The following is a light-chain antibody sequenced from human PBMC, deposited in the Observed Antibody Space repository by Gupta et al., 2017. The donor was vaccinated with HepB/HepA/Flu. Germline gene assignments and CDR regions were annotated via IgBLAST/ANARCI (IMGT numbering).Light chain of an antibody. J-gene: IGKJ4*01. CDR1: QSRRHSNGHNY. Sequence: DILMTHSLLSLSVTPGEPASIYCRSSQSRRHSNGHNYLDWYLQNPGQAPQLLIYVSSNRAFGVPDRFSGSGSGTDFTLTISRVEADDVGVYYCRQALQIPRTFGGGTKVEIK. CDR2: VSS. CDR3: RQALQIPRT. V-gene: IGKV2-28*01.